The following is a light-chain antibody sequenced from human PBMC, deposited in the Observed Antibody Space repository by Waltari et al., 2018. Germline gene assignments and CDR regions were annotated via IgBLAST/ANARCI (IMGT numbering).Light chain of an antibody. CDR1: QSVTNY. Sequence: DIQMTQSPSSLSASVGDRVTITCRASQSVTNYLHWFQQRPGKAPKMLISTASKLESGVPSRFSGSGSGTDFNFTISGLQPDDFATYYCQQTYSTGTFGQGTKVEVK. J-gene: IGKJ1*01. CDR3: QQTYSTGT. V-gene: IGKV1-39*01. CDR2: TAS.